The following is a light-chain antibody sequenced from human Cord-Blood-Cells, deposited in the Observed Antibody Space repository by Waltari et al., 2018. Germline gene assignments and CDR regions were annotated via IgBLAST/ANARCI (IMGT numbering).Light chain of an antibody. Sequence: QSALTQPASVSGSPGQSLTISCTGTSSDAGGYNYVSWYQQHPGKTPKLMFYDVSNRPSGVSNRFSGSKSGNTASLTISGLQAEDEADYYCSSYTSSSTVFGGGTKLTVL. J-gene: IGLJ3*02. V-gene: IGLV2-14*01. CDR1: SSDAGGYNY. CDR3: SSYTSSSTV. CDR2: DVS.